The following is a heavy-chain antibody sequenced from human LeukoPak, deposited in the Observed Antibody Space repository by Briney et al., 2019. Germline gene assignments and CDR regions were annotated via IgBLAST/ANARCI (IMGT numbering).Heavy chain of an antibody. J-gene: IGHJ4*02. CDR1: GFTFSSYA. CDR3: AKTPLFSSSSQLFDY. D-gene: IGHD6-6*01. Sequence: GGSLRLSCAASGFTFSSYAMSWVRQAPGKGLEWVSAISGSGGSTYYADSVKGRFTISRDNSKNTLYLQMNSLRAEDTAVYYCAKTPLFSSSSQLFDYWGQGTLVTVSS. V-gene: IGHV3-23*01. CDR2: ISGSGGST.